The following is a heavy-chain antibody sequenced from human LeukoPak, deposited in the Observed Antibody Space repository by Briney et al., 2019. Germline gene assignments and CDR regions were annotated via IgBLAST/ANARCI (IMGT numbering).Heavy chain of an antibody. CDR2: INHSGST. D-gene: IGHD3-22*01. J-gene: IGHJ4*02. CDR3: ARGHYDRSANY. CDR1: GGSFSGYY. V-gene: IGHV4-34*01. Sequence: SETLSLTCAVYGGSFSGYYWSWIRQPPGKGLEWIGEINHSGSTNYNPSLKSRVTISVDTSKNQFSLKLSSVTAADTAVYHCARGHYDRSANYWGQGTLVTVSS.